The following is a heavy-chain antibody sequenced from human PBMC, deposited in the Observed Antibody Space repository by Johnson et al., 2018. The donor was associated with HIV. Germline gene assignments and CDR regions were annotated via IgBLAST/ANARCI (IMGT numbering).Heavy chain of an antibody. J-gene: IGHJ3*02. CDR1: GFTFNSYA. CDR3: ARGRKTVTTVRPSAFDI. Sequence: VQLVESGGGVVQPGRSLRLSCVASGFTFNSYAMHWVRQAPGKGLEWVAFIQYDGSNKYYADSLKGRFTISRDNSKNTLYLQMNSLRVEDTAVYYCARGRKTVTTVRPSAFDIWGQGTMVTVSS. V-gene: IGHV3-30*14. D-gene: IGHD4-17*01. CDR2: IQYDGSNK.